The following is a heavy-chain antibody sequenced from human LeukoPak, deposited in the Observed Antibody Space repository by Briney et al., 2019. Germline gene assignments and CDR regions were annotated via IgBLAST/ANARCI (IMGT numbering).Heavy chain of an antibody. CDR1: GYTFTSYY. Sequence: GASVKVSCKASGYTFTSYYMHWVRQAPGQGLEWMGIINPSGGSTSYAQKFQGRVTMTRDTSTSTVYMELSSLRSEDTAVYYCLRANSGYQYFDYWGQGTLVTVSS. CDR3: LRANSGYQYFDY. J-gene: IGHJ4*02. CDR2: INPSGGST. V-gene: IGHV1-46*01. D-gene: IGHD5-12*01.